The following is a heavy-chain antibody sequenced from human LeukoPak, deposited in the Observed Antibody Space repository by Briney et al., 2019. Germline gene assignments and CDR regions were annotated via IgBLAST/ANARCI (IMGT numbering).Heavy chain of an antibody. CDR3: AKDPNIAAAGD. D-gene: IGHD6-13*01. J-gene: IGHJ4*02. V-gene: IGHV3-30*18. Sequence: GGSLRLSCAASGFMFSSYGMHWVRQAPGKGLEGVAVISYDGSNKYFADSVKDRFTISRDNSKNMLYLQMNSLRGEDTAVYYCAKDPNIAAAGDWGQGTLVTVSS. CDR1: GFMFSSYG. CDR2: ISYDGSNK.